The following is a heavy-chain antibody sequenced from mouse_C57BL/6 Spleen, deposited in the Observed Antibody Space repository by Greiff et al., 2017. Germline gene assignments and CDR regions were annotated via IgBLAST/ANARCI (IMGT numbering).Heavy chain of an antibody. Sequence: VHVKQSGPELVKPGASVKISCKASGYSFTGYYMNWVKQSPEKSLEWIGEINPSTGGTTYNQKFKAKATLTVDKSSSTAYMQLKSLTSEDSAVYYCASLYYYGSSWYFDVWGTGTTVTVSS. V-gene: IGHV1-42*01. CDR2: INPSTGGT. D-gene: IGHD1-1*01. CDR3: ASLYYYGSSWYFDV. CDR1: GYSFTGYY. J-gene: IGHJ1*03.